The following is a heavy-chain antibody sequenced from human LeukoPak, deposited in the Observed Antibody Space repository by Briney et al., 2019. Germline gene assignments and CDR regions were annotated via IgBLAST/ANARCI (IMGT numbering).Heavy chain of an antibody. Sequence: ASVKVSCKASGYTFTSYGISRVRQAPGQGLEWMGWISAYNGNTNYAQKFQGRVTITADKSTSTAYMELSSLRSEDTAVYYCAREGSPRSYYDSSGAFDAFDIWGQGTMVTVSS. CDR2: ISAYNGNT. CDR1: GYTFTSYG. J-gene: IGHJ3*02. D-gene: IGHD3-22*01. V-gene: IGHV1-18*01. CDR3: AREGSPRSYYDSSGAFDAFDI.